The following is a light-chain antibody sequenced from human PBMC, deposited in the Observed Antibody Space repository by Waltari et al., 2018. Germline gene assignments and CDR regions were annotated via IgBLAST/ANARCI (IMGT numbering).Light chain of an antibody. J-gene: IGKJ4*01. CDR3: LQHNSYPLT. V-gene: IGKV1-17*01. Sequence: DIQMTQSPSSLSASVGDTVTITCRASQGISSYLNWFQQKPGRAPKLLIYTATTLQSGVPSRFSGSGSGTEFTLTISSLQPEDFAAYYCLQHNSYPLTFGGGTKVEN. CDR2: TAT. CDR1: QGISSY.